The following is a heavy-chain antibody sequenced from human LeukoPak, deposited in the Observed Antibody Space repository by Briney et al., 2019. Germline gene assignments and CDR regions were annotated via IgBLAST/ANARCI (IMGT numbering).Heavy chain of an antibody. Sequence: PSETLSLTCAVSGDSFSSHYWTWIRQPPGRGLEWIGYISYIGPTTYNPSLKSRVTISIDTSKNQFSLKLSSVTTADTAVYYCARDLVTVTKGFDIWGLGTMVSVSS. V-gene: IGHV4-59*11. CDR3: ARDLVTVTKGFDI. D-gene: IGHD4-17*01. CDR2: ISYIGPT. CDR1: GDSFSSHY. J-gene: IGHJ3*02.